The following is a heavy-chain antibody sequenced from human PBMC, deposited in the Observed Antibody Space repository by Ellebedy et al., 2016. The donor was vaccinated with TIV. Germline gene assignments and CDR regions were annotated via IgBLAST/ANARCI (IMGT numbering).Heavy chain of an antibody. CDR3: ARVTGGLGGAFDI. CDR1: GFTFSSYA. J-gene: IGHJ3*02. CDR2: IPGSSSYI. D-gene: IGHD2-8*02. Sequence: GESLKISCAASGFTFSSYAMHWVRQAPGKGLEWVSSIPGSSSYIYYADSVKGRFTISRDNAKNSLYLQMNSLRADDTAVYYCARVTGGLGGAFDIWGQGTMVTVSS. V-gene: IGHV3-21*01.